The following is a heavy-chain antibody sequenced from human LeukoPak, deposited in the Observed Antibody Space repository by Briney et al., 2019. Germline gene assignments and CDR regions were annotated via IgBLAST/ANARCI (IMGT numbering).Heavy chain of an antibody. V-gene: IGHV4-59*01. CDR2: IYYSGST. J-gene: IGHJ4*02. Sequence: PSETLSLTCTVSGGSISSYYWSWIRQPPGKGLEWIGYIYYSGSTNYNPSLKSRVTISLDTSKNRFSPKLSSVTAADTAVYYCARDLRGYFGYWGQGTLVTVSS. CDR3: ARDLRGYFGY. CDR1: GGSISSYY.